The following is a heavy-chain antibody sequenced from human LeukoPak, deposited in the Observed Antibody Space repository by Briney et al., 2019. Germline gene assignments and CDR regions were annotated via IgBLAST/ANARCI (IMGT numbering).Heavy chain of an antibody. CDR1: GFTFSSYG. D-gene: IGHD3-22*01. CDR3: AKDVDYYDSSGYYQATDY. Sequence: GGSLRLSCAASGFTFSSYGMHWVRQAPGKGLEWVAVISYDGSNKYYADSVKGRFTISRDNSKNTLYLQMNSLRAEDTAVYYCAKDVDYYDSSGYYQATDYWGQGTLVTVSS. CDR2: ISYDGSNK. V-gene: IGHV3-30*18. J-gene: IGHJ4*02.